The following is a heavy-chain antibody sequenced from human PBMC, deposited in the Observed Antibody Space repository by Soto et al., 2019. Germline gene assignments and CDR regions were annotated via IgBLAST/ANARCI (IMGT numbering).Heavy chain of an antibody. CDR2: ISSSGSTI. Sequence: EGSLRLSCAASGFTFSDYYMSWIRQAPGKGLEWVSYISSSGSTIYYADSVKGRFTISRDNAKNSLYLQMNSLRAEDTAVYYCARTPATFGGVTPGAFDIWGQGTMVTVSS. J-gene: IGHJ3*02. CDR1: GFTFSDYY. D-gene: IGHD3-16*01. V-gene: IGHV3-11*01. CDR3: ARTPATFGGVTPGAFDI.